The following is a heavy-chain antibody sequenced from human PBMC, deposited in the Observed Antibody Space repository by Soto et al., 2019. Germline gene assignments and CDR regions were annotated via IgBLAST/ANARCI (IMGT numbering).Heavy chain of an antibody. Sequence: QVQLVQSGAEVKKPGASVKVSCKASGYTFTSYGISWVRQAPGQGLEWMGWISAYNGNTNYAQKLQGRVTMTTDTSTSTAYMERRSLRSDDTAVYYCARDGRGRYCSGGSCYFGDAFDIWGQGTMVTVSS. CDR2: ISAYNGNT. D-gene: IGHD2-15*01. CDR1: GYTFTSYG. V-gene: IGHV1-18*01. J-gene: IGHJ3*02. CDR3: ARDGRGRYCSGGSCYFGDAFDI.